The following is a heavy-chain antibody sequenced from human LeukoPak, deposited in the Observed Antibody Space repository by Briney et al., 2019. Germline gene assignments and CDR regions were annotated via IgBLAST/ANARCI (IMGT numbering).Heavy chain of an antibody. CDR3: ATLLLSGGAFDI. CDR2: ISYDGSNK. CDR1: GFTFSSYG. V-gene: IGHV3-30*06. Sequence: GGSLRLSCAASGFTFSSYGMHWVRQAPGKGLEWVAVISYDGSNKYYADSVKGRFTISRDNSKNTLYLQMNSLRAEDTAVYYCATLLLSGGAFDIWGQGTMVTVSS. D-gene: IGHD2-21*01. J-gene: IGHJ3*02.